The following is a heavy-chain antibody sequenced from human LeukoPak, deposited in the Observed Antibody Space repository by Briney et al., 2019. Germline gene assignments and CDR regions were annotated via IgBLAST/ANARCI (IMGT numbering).Heavy chain of an antibody. CDR2: INSSGGST. Sequence: GVSLRLSCAASGFTFSSYAMSWLRQAPGKGLEGVLGINSSGGSTYYTHPVRGRLTISTDNSTTTLYLQMNRPRAAAASECYCAKEAGERLSYFEYWGQGTVVSVSS. V-gene: IGHV3-23*01. J-gene: IGHJ4*02. CDR3: AKEAGERLSYFEY. CDR1: GFTFSSYA. D-gene: IGHD3-3*01.